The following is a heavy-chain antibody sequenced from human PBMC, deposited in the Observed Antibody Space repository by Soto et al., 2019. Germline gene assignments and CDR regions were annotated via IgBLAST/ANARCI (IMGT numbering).Heavy chain of an antibody. CDR2: IYYSGST. J-gene: IGHJ4*02. Sequence: NPSETLSLTCTVSGGSFTTYYWSWIRQPPGKGLEWIGYIYYSGSTNYNPSLKSRVTISLDTSKNQFSLKLSSVTAADTAVYYCASVKNWNDFDYWGQGTLVTVSS. V-gene: IGHV4-59*01. CDR3: ASVKNWNDFDY. D-gene: IGHD1-1*01. CDR1: GGSFTTYY.